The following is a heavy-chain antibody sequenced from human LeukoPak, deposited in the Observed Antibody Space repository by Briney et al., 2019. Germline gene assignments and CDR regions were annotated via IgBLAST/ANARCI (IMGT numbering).Heavy chain of an antibody. V-gene: IGHV4-34*01. CDR2: INHSGST. CDR3: ASGWNYYESSGYYYPMI. CDR1: GGSFSGYY. D-gene: IGHD3-22*01. Sequence: KPSETLSLTCAVYGGSFSGYYWSWIRQPPGKGLEWIGEINHSGSTNYNPSLKSRVTISVDTSKNQFSLKLTSVTAADTAVYYCASGWNYYESSGYYYPMIWGQGTMVTVSS. J-gene: IGHJ3*02.